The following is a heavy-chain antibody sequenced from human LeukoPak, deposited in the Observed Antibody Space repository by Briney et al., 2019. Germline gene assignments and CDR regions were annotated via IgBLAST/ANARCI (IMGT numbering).Heavy chain of an antibody. J-gene: IGHJ4*02. D-gene: IGHD5-18*01. Sequence: PGGSLRLSCAASGFTFSEYYMSWIRQAPGKGLEWVSYISSSGSTIYYADSVKGRFTISRDNAKNSLYLQMNSLRAEDTAVYYCARDLDTAMVPSWDYWGQGTLVTVSS. V-gene: IGHV3-11*01. CDR3: ARDLDTAMVPSWDY. CDR2: ISSSGSTI. CDR1: GFTFSEYY.